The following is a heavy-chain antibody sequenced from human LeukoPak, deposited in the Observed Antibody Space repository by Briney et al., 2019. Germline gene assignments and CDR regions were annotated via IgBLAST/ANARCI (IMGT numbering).Heavy chain of an antibody. Sequence: GASVKVSCKASGYTFTSYGISWVRQAPGQGLEWMGWISAYNGNTNYAQKLQGRVTMTTDTSTSTAYMELRSLRSDDTAVYYCVRVNHPYCSSTSCYTLDYWGQGTLVTVSS. V-gene: IGHV1-18*01. D-gene: IGHD2-2*02. CDR1: GYTFTSYG. CDR2: ISAYNGNT. J-gene: IGHJ4*02. CDR3: VRVNHPYCSSTSCYTLDY.